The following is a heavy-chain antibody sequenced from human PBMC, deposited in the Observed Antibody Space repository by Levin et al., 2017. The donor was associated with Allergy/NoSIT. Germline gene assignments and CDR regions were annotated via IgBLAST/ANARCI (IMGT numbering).Heavy chain of an antibody. D-gene: IGHD1-1*01. CDR1: GDSVSSNIVA. J-gene: IGHJ4*02. V-gene: IGHV6-1*01. Sequence: SETLSLTCSISGDSVSSNIVAWNWIRQSPSRSLEWLGRTYFRSKWYSDYAVSVRGRIAITADTSENHVSLQLMSVTPDDTAVYYCAKAAATTNWYPNYYFDSWGQGSLVTVSS. CDR3: AKAAATTNWYPNYYFDS. CDR2: TYFRSKWYS.